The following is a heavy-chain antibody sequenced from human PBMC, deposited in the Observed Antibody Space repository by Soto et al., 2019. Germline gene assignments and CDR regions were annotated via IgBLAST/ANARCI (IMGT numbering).Heavy chain of an antibody. Sequence: QVQLVQSGAEVKKPGASVKVSCTASGYTFIDYYMHWVRQAPGQGLEWMGWINPSSGGTHYAQKVQGRLAMTTDKSINIVYMELSRLKSDDTAMYYCARARVYDCLTSSGYALSGLDVWGQGTRVTVSS. J-gene: IGHJ6*02. V-gene: IGHV1-2*02. CDR3: ARARVYDCLTSSGYALSGLDV. CDR1: GYTFIDYY. D-gene: IGHD3-16*01. CDR2: INPSSGGT.